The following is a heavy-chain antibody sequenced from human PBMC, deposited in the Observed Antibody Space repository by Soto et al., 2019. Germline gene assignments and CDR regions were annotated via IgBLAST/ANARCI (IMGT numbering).Heavy chain of an antibody. CDR1: GGSISSYY. Sequence: SETLSLTCTVSGGSISSYYRSWIRQPPGKGLEWIGYIYYSGSTNYNPSLKSRVTISVDTSKNQFSLKLSSVTAADTAVYYCAREEAGYSSSWLLDYWGQGTLVTVSS. D-gene: IGHD6-13*01. J-gene: IGHJ4*02. V-gene: IGHV4-59*01. CDR3: AREEAGYSSSWLLDY. CDR2: IYYSGST.